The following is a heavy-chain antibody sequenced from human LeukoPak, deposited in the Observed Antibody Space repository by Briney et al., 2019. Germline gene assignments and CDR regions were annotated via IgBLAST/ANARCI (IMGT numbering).Heavy chain of an antibody. Sequence: SETLSLTCTVSGGSISSGGYYWNWIRQPPGKGLEWIGYISHSGSTYYNPSLKSRVTISVDRSKNQFSLRLSSVTAADTAVYYCAKDRSYSSSSVIDYWGQGTLVTVSS. J-gene: IGHJ4*02. CDR2: ISHSGST. CDR3: AKDRSYSSSSVIDY. CDR1: GGSISSGGYY. D-gene: IGHD6-6*01. V-gene: IGHV4-30-2*01.